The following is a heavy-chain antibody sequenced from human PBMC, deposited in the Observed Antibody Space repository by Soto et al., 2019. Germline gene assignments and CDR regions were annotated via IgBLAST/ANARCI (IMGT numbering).Heavy chain of an antibody. CDR3: ARVGQMATVFFDY. Sequence: ASVKVSCKASGYTFTTYGISWVRQAPGQGLEWMAWINTYNGNTNYAQKLQGRVTMTTDTSTSTAYMELRSLRSDDTAVYYCARVGQMATVFFDYWGQGTLVTVSS. CDR1: GYTFTTYG. J-gene: IGHJ4*02. V-gene: IGHV1-18*04. CDR2: INTYNGNT. D-gene: IGHD4-4*01.